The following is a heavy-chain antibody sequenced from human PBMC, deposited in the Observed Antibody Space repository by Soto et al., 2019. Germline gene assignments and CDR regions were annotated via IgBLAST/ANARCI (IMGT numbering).Heavy chain of an antibody. CDR1: GYTFTSYG. CDR2: ISGYNGKT. Sequence: QVQLVQSGGEVRKPGASVTVSCKASGYTFTSYGISWVRQAPGQGLEWMGWISGYNGKTNYAQKVQDRVTMTTDTAXPTVYLQLISLSFDDTAGYYCAREGVVPYYYYGLDGWGQGTTVTVSS. V-gene: IGHV1-18*01. J-gene: IGHJ6*02. CDR3: AREGVVPYYYYGLDG. D-gene: IGHD2-15*01.